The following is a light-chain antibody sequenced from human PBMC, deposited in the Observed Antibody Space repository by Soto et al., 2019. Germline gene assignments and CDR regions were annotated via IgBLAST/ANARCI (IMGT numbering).Light chain of an antibody. J-gene: IGKJ4*01. V-gene: IGKV3-11*01. CDR1: QSVSSY. CDR2: DTS. CDR3: QQRTNWRLT. Sequence: EIVLTQSPATLSLSPGERATLSCRASQSVSSYLTWYQQKPGQAPRLLIYDTSNRATGIPARFSGSGLGTDFTLTISSLEPEDFAVYFCQQRTNWRLTFGGGTKVDIK.